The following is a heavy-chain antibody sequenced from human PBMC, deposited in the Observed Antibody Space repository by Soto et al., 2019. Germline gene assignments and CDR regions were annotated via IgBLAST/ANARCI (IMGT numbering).Heavy chain of an antibody. J-gene: IGHJ4*02. CDR1: GGSISSYY. CDR2: IYYSGST. Sequence: QVQLQESGPALVKPSETLSLTCTVSGGSISSYYWSWIRQPPGKGLEWIGYIYYSGSTNYNPSLKSRVTISVDTSKNQFSLKLSSVTAADTAVYYCARRYGGNLDYWGQGTLVTVSS. CDR3: ARRYGGNLDY. D-gene: IGHD1-26*01. V-gene: IGHV4-59*08.